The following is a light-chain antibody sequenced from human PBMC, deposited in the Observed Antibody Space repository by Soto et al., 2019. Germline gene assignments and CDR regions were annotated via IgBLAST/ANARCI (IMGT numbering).Light chain of an antibody. CDR2: DVS. Sequence: QSALTQPASVSGSPGQSITISCTGTSSDVGGYKYVSWYQQHPGKDAKLMIYDVSNRPTGVSNRFSGSKSGNTASLTISGLQAEDEADYYCSSYAGSSALAVFVGGTKVTVL. V-gene: IGLV2-14*01. J-gene: IGLJ2*01. CDR3: SSYAGSSALAV. CDR1: SSDVGGYKY.